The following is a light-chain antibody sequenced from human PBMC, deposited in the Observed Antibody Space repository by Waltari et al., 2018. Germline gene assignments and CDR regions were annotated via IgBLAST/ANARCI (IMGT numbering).Light chain of an antibody. CDR1: QSVSSSN. J-gene: IGKJ1*01. Sequence: EIVLTQSPGTLSLSPGERATRSCRASQSVSSSNLAWYQQKPGQAPRLLIYGASSSATGIPDRFSGSGSGTDFTLTISRLEPEDFAVYYCQQYGSSSWTFGQGTKVEIK. CDR3: QQYGSSSWT. CDR2: GAS. V-gene: IGKV3-20*01.